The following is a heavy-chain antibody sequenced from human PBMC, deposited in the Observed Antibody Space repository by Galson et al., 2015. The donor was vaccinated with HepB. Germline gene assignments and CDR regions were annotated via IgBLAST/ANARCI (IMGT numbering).Heavy chain of an antibody. CDR2: ISGSGGST. J-gene: IGHJ4*02. D-gene: IGHD3-10*01. CDR3: AKDDKRDVLWFGELLVFDY. V-gene: IGHV3-23*01. Sequence: SLRLSCAASGFTFSSYAMSWVRQAPGKGLEWVSAISGSGGSTYYADSVKGRFTISRDNSKNTLYLQMNSLRAEDTAVYYCAKDDKRDVLWFGELLVFDYWGQGTLVTVSS. CDR1: GFTFSSYA.